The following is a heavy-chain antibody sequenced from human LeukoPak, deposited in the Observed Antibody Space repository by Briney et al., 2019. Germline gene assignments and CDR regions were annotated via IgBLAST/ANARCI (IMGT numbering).Heavy chain of an antibody. CDR2: ISGSGGST. V-gene: IGHV3-23*01. Sequence: GGSLRLSCAASGFTFSSYGMSWVRQAPGKGLEWVSAISGSGGSTYYADSVKGRFTISRDNSKNTLYLQMNSLRAEDTAVYYCAKYRGYYHTGYFQHWGQGTLVTVSS. CDR1: GFTFSSYG. CDR3: AKYRGYYHTGYFQH. J-gene: IGHJ1*01. D-gene: IGHD3-22*01.